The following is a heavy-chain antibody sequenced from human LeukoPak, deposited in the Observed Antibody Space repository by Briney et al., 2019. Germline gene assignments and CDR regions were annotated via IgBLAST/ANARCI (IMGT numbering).Heavy chain of an antibody. V-gene: IGHV3-48*04. CDR3: AREGYSSGWYYFDY. J-gene: IGHJ4*02. Sequence: GGSLRLSCAASGFTFSSYSMNWVRQAPGKGLEWVSYISSSSSTIYYADSVKGRFTISRDNAKNSLYLQMNTLRAEDTALYYCAREGYSSGWYYFDYWGQGTLVTVSS. CDR1: GFTFSSYS. CDR2: ISSSSSTI. D-gene: IGHD6-19*01.